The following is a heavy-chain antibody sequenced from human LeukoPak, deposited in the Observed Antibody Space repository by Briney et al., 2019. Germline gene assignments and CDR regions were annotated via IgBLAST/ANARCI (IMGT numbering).Heavy chain of an antibody. J-gene: IGHJ4*02. D-gene: IGHD5-18*01. V-gene: IGHV3-23*01. Sequence: PGGSLRLSCAASGFTFSSYAMSWVRQAQGKGLEWVSSISAGGGSAYYADSVKGRFTISRDNSKNTLYLQMNSLRAEYTAVYYCAKDRGYTYGHWGQGILVTVSS. CDR3: AKDRGYTYGH. CDR2: ISAGGGSA. CDR1: GFTFSSYA.